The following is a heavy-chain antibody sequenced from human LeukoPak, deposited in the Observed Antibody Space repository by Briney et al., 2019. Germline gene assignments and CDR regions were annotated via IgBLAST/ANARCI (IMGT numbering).Heavy chain of an antibody. CDR3: VKGTSFMVRGLIYEC. J-gene: IGHJ1*01. V-gene: IGHV3-23*01. CDR1: GFTFSNYA. D-gene: IGHD3-10*01. Sequence: PGGSLRLSCAASGFTFSNYAMSWVRQAPGKGLEWVSVISGGAGTIYYTDSVKGRFTISRDNSKNTLYLQMNSLRAEDAAVYYCVKGTSFMVRGLIYECWGQGTLVTVSS. CDR2: ISGGAGTI.